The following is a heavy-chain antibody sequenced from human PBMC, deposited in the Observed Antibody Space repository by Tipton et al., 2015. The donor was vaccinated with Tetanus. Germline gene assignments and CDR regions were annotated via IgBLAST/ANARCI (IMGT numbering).Heavy chain of an antibody. J-gene: IGHJ5*02. D-gene: IGHD1-1*01. CDR1: GFSFNSFG. V-gene: IGHV3-30*18. Sequence: SLRLSCVASGFSFNSFGMHWVRQAPGKGLEWVAAILSDGSNQFYVDSVKGRFSISRDNAKDTLYLQMNSLRAEDTAVYYCAKYGWNGVTWGQGTLVPVSS. CDR3: AKYGWNGVT. CDR2: ILSDGSNQ.